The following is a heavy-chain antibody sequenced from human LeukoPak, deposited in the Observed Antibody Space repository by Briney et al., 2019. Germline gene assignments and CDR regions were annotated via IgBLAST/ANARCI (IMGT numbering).Heavy chain of an antibody. CDR2: INPNSGGT. Sequence: GASVKVSCKASGYTFTSYYMHWVRQAPGQGLEWMGWINPNSGGTNYAQKFQGRVTMTRDTSISTAYMELSRLRSDDTAVYYCARAGDYYDSSGYYRPRRDAFDIWGQGTMVTVSS. D-gene: IGHD3-22*01. CDR3: ARAGDYYDSSGYYRPRRDAFDI. J-gene: IGHJ3*02. V-gene: IGHV1-2*02. CDR1: GYTFTSYY.